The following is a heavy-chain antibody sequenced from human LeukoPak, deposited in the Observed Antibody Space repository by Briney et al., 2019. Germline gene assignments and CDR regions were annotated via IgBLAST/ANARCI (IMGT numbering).Heavy chain of an antibody. CDR1: GDSFSSVTDY. Sequence: SETLSLTCSVSGDSFSSVTDYWAWIRQPPGKGLEWIASGDYSGGTYYNPSLESRVAISADMSKNQFSLKLTSVTGADTAVYYCAGERGEEYSSGWYKRNYFDNWGQGIRVTVSS. V-gene: IGHV4-39*07. CDR3: AGERGEEYSSGWYKRNYFDN. CDR2: GDYSGGT. D-gene: IGHD6-19*01. J-gene: IGHJ4*02.